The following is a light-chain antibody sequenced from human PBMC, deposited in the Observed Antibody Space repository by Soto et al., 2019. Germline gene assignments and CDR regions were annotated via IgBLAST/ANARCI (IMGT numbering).Light chain of an antibody. Sequence: EIVLTQSPGTLSLSPGERATLSCRASQSVSNNYLAWYQQKPGQAPRLLIYGASNRATGIPDRFSGSGSGTDFTLTISRLEPDDFATYHCQQRSNWPTFGGGTKVDIK. J-gene: IGKJ4*01. CDR3: QQRSNWPT. V-gene: IGKV3D-20*02. CDR1: QSVSNNY. CDR2: GAS.